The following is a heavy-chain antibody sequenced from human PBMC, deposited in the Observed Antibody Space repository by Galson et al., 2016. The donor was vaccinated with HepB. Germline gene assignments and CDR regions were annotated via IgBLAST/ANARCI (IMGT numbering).Heavy chain of an antibody. V-gene: IGHV3-30*03. Sequence: SLRLSCAASGFSFSSFGMNWVRQAPGKGLEWVATISYDGNNDYYADSVKGRFTISRDNPKNTMYLQMNSLTAEDTAVYYCARGSQEFDYWGQGTLVTVSS. D-gene: IGHD1-26*01. CDR2: ISYDGNND. CDR3: ARGSQEFDY. CDR1: GFSFSSFG. J-gene: IGHJ4*02.